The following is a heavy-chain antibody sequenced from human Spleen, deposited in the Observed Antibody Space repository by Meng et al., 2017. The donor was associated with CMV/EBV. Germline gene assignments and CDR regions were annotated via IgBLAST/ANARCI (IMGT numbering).Heavy chain of an antibody. Sequence: SVFTFRCSAMHWVRLTPGHGLEWVSVMSYNDSDRYYACSVKGQFTISRDSFKSTMYLQMNSLRADDTAVYCCARDYGGAGVTVACDIWGQGTMVTVSS. D-gene: IGHD1-26*01. CDR2: MSYNDSDR. J-gene: IGHJ3*02. CDR3: ARDYGGAGVTVACDI. CDR1: VFTFRCSA. V-gene: IGHV3-30*14.